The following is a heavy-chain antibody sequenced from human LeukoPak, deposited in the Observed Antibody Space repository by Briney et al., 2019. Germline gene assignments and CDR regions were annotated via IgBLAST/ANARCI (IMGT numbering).Heavy chain of an antibody. J-gene: IGHJ4*02. D-gene: IGHD3-10*01. Sequence: SETLSLTCTVSGGSISTYYWSWIRQPAGKGLEWIGHIYNSGSPNYNPSLKSRVTMSVDTSKNQFSLKLSSVTAADTAVYYCARSTRVYGSGSYLAFDYWGQGTLVTVSS. CDR1: GGSISTYY. CDR2: IYNSGSP. CDR3: ARSTRVYGSGSYLAFDY. V-gene: IGHV4-4*07.